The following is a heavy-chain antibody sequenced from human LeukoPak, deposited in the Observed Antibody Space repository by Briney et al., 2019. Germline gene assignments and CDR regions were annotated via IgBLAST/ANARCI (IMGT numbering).Heavy chain of an antibody. CDR1: GGSFSGYY. J-gene: IGHJ4*02. CDR3: ARAPPYGSGWSKGVFDY. V-gene: IGHV4-34*01. D-gene: IGHD6-19*01. CDR2: INHSGST. Sequence: SETLSLTCAVYGGSFSGYYWSWIRQPPGKGLEWIGEINHSGSTYYNPSLKSRVTISVDTSKNQFSLKLNSVTAADTAVYYCARAPPYGSGWSKGVFDYWGQGTLVTVSS.